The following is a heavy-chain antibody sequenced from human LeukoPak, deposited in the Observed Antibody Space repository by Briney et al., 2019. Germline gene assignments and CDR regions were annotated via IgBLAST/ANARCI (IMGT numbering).Heavy chain of an antibody. V-gene: IGHV3-48*03. Sequence: GGSLRLSCVASGEPSGVTFNRYWMSWVRQAPGKGLEWVSYISASGTTIFYSDSVKGRFTISRNGAKGSVSLHLESLRSEDTATYYCARFLKHCNGDHCYSDYYSYGLDVWGQGTTVTVSS. D-gene: IGHD2-15*01. CDR2: ISASGTTI. CDR1: GEPSGVTFNRYW. J-gene: IGHJ6*02. CDR3: ARFLKHCNGDHCYSDYYSYGLDV.